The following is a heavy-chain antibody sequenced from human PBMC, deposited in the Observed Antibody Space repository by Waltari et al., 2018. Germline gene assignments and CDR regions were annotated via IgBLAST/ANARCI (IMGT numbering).Heavy chain of an antibody. CDR3: ARGVYYYYYYMDV. CDR2: INPNSGGT. V-gene: IGHV1-2*02. CDR1: GSTFTGYY. D-gene: IGHD6-13*01. Sequence: QVQLVQSGAEVHKPGASVKFYCTASGSTFTGYYMHRVRQAPGQGLEEMGWINPNSGGTNYAQKFQGRVTMTRDTSISTAYMELSRLRSDDTAVYYCARGVYYYYYYMDVWGKGTTVTVSS. J-gene: IGHJ6*03.